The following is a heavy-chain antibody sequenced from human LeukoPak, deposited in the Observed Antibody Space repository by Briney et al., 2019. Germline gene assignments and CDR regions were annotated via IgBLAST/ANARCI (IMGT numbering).Heavy chain of an antibody. J-gene: IGHJ4*02. Sequence: PGGSLRLSCAASGFTFSSYGMHWVRQAPGRGLEWVAVISYDGSNKYYADSVKGRFTISRDNSKNTLYLQMNSPRAEDTAVYYCAKSSYYYDSSGYSDYWGQGTLVNVSS. CDR3: AKSSYYYDSSGYSDY. CDR2: ISYDGSNK. V-gene: IGHV3-30*18. CDR1: GFTFSSYG. D-gene: IGHD3-22*01.